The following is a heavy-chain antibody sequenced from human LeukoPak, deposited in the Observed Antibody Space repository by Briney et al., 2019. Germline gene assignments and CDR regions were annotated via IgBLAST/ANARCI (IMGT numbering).Heavy chain of an antibody. J-gene: IGHJ5*02. CDR3: SRLLVATPGVDP. D-gene: IGHD5-12*01. CDR1: GFTFSSYE. Sequence: PGGSLRLSCAASGFTFSSYEMNWVRQAPGKGLEWVADISSSGTTIYYADSVKGRFTISRDNAKNSLYLQMNSLRAEDTAVYYCSRLLVATPGVDPWGQGTLVTVSS. CDR2: ISSSGTTI. V-gene: IGHV3-48*03.